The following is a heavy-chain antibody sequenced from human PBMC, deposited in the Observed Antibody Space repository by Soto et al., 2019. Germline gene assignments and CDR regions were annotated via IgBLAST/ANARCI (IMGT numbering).Heavy chain of an antibody. CDR3: ARSGGLDRDFNY. Sequence: QVQLVQSGAEVKKPGSSVKVSCKASGGTFSSDSFSWVRQAPGQGLEWMGGIIPMFDTPIYAQKFQDRVTLTADESTRTAYMQLSRLRSGDTAVYYCARSGGLDRDFNYWGPGSLVTVSS. CDR2: IIPMFDTP. J-gene: IGHJ4*02. D-gene: IGHD2-15*01. CDR1: GGTFSSDS. V-gene: IGHV1-69*12.